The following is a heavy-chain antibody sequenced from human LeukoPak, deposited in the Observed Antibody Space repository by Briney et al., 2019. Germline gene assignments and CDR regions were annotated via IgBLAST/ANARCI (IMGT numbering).Heavy chain of an antibody. Sequence: GGSLRLPCAASGFTFSSYAMHWVRQAPGKGLEWVAVISYDGSNKYYADSVKGRFTISRDNSKNTLYLQMNSLRVEDTAVYYCARDSSGWENWFDPWGQGTLVTVSS. J-gene: IGHJ5*02. D-gene: IGHD6-19*01. CDR1: GFTFSSYA. CDR2: ISYDGSNK. CDR3: ARDSSGWENWFDP. V-gene: IGHV3-30-3*01.